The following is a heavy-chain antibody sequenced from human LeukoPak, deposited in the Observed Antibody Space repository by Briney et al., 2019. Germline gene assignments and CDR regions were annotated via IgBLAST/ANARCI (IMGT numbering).Heavy chain of an antibody. CDR2: IIPIFGTA. D-gene: IGHD3-3*01. CDR3: ARHGGISIFGVAQPGGAFDI. V-gene: IGHV1-69*01. Sequence: SVKVSCKASGGTFSSYAISWVRQAPGQGLEWMGGIIPIFGTANYAQKFQGRVTITADESTSTAYMELSSLRSEDTAMYYCARHGGISIFGVAQPGGAFDIWGQGTMVTVSS. CDR1: GGTFSSYA. J-gene: IGHJ3*02.